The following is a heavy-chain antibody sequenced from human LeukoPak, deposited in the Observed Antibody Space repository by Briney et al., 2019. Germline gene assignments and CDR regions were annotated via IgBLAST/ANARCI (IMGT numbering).Heavy chain of an antibody. CDR3: AAAEVRGFDP. CDR2: IIVGSGNT. Sequence: GASVKVSCKASGFTFTSSAMQWVRRARGQRLEWIGWIIVGSGNTNYAQKFQERVTITRDMSTSTAYMELSSLRSEDTAVYYCAAAEVRGFDPWGQGTLVTVSS. J-gene: IGHJ5*02. V-gene: IGHV1-58*02. CDR1: GFTFTSSA. D-gene: IGHD3-22*01.